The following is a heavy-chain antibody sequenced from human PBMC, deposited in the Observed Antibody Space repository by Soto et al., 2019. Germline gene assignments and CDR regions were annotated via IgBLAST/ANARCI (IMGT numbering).Heavy chain of an antibody. D-gene: IGHD3-10*01. CDR1: GYTFTSYG. V-gene: IGHV1-18*01. CDR3: ATGGDYGDY. J-gene: IGHJ4*02. CDR2: ISPYNGKT. Sequence: ASVKVSCKTSGYTFTSYGISWVRQAPGKGLEWMGWISPYNGKTNYAQKFQGRVTMTEDTSTDTAYMELSSLRSEDTAVYYCATGGDYGDYWGQGTLVTVSS.